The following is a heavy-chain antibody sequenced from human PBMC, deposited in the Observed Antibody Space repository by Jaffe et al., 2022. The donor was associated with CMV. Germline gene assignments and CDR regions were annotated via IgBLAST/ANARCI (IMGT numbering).Heavy chain of an antibody. V-gene: IGHV3-21*01. Sequence: EVQLVESGGGLVKPGGSLRLSCAASGFTFSSYSMNWVRQAPGKGLEWVSSISSSSSYIYYADSVKGRFTISRDNAKNSLYLQMNSLRAEDTAVYYCARDTYDILTGYYKIFDYWGQGTLVTVSS. CDR3: ARDTYDILTGYYKIFDY. J-gene: IGHJ4*02. D-gene: IGHD3-9*01. CDR2: ISSSSSYI. CDR1: GFTFSSYS.